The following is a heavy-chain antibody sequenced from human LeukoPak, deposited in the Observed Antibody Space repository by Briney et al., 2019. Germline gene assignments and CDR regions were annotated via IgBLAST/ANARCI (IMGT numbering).Heavy chain of an antibody. Sequence: ASVKVSCKASGYTFTSYYMHWVRQAPGQGLEWMGIINPSGGSTSYAQKFQGRVTMTRDTSTSTVYMELSSLRSGDTAVYYCAREGTLAAAGLNWFDPWGQGTLVTVSS. D-gene: IGHD6-13*01. CDR2: INPSGGST. J-gene: IGHJ5*02. CDR3: AREGTLAAAGLNWFDP. CDR1: GYTFTSYY. V-gene: IGHV1-46*01.